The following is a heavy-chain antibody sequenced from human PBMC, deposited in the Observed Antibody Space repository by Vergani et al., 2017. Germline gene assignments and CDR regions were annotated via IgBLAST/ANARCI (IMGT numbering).Heavy chain of an antibody. CDR3: VGGGRGDHGDFGSRLDP. CDR1: GFSFGDYA. CDR2: IRNKAYGGTT. J-gene: IGHJ5*02. D-gene: IGHD1-26*01. V-gene: IGHV3-49*04. Sequence: EVQLVESGGGLVPPGRSLRLSCAASGFSFGDYAMTWVRQAPGKGVEWVAFIRNKAYGGTTEYAASVKGRFTIYKDNTVDMLSLQMNSLRPDDTTVYYCVGGGRGDHGDFGSRLDPWGQGTRVIVSS.